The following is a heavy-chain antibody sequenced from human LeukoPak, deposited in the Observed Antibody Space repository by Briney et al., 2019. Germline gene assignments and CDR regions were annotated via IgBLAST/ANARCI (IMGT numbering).Heavy chain of an antibody. CDR2: ISYDGTNK. CDR1: GFTLSRFA. CDR3: AKDPGSMVRGFYMDV. J-gene: IGHJ6*03. V-gene: IGHV3-30-3*02. D-gene: IGHD3-10*01. Sequence: PGRSLSLSCGVSGFTLSRFAMHWVRQAPGKGLEWLAVISYDGTNKYYADSVRGRFTISRDTSKNTLYLQMNSLRAEDTAVYYCAKDPGSMVRGFYMDVWGKGTTVTVSS.